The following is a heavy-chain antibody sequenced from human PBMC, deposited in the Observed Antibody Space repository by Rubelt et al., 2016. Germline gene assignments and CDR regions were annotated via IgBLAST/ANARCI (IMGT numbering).Heavy chain of an antibody. CDR2: IYYSGST. D-gene: IGHD3-22*01. CDR1: GGSFSGYY. CDR3: ARSWAYDSSGYLAY. J-gene: IGHJ4*02. Sequence: QVQLQQWGAGLLKPSETLSLTCAVYGGSFSGYYWSWIRQPPGKGLEWIGYIYYSGSTNYNPSFNGRGTISVDTSKKQFSRKLSPVTAADTAVYYCARSWAYDSSGYLAYWGQGTLVTVSS. V-gene: IGHV4-34*11.